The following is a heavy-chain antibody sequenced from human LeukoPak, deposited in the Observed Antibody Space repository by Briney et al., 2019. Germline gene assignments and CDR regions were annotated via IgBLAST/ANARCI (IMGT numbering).Heavy chain of an antibody. CDR2: IYYSGST. Sequence: SETLSLTCTVSGGSISSYYWSWIRQPPGKGLEWIGYIYYSGSTNYNPSLKSRVTISVDTSKNQFSLKLSSVTAADTAVYYCARGILDYDFWSGYYANDAFDIWGQGTMVTVSS. J-gene: IGHJ3*02. CDR1: GGSISSYY. CDR3: ARGILDYDFWSGYYANDAFDI. D-gene: IGHD3-3*01. V-gene: IGHV4-59*01.